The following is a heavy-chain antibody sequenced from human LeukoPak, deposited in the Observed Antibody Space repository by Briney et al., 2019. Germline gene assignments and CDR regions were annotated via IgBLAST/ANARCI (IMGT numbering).Heavy chain of an antibody. CDR1: RFTFGQYG. J-gene: IGHJ6*02. CDR2: IYYDGSDK. CDR3: ARVNRGPYYYYYGMDV. Sequence: GGSLRLSCAASRFTFGQYGMHWVRQAPGKGLEWVSVIYYDGSDKYYADSVRGRFTISRDNSKNTLYLEMNSLRVEDTAVYYCARVNRGPYYYYYGMDVWGQGTTVTVSS. D-gene: IGHD3-16*02. V-gene: IGHV3-33*01.